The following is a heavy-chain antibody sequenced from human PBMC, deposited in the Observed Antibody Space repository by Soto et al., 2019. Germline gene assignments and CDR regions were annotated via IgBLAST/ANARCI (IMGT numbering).Heavy chain of an antibody. CDR3: ARAQGSSTSLEIYDYYYYGMDV. Sequence: QVQLVQSGAEVKKPGSSVKVSCKASGGTFSSYAISWLRQAPGQGLEWMGGIIPISGTANYAQKFQGRVTITADESTSTAYRELSSLRSEDTAVYYCARAQGSSTSLEIYDYYYYGMDVWGQGTTVTVSS. V-gene: IGHV1-69*01. CDR2: IIPISGTA. CDR1: GGTFSSYA. J-gene: IGHJ6*02. D-gene: IGHD2-2*01.